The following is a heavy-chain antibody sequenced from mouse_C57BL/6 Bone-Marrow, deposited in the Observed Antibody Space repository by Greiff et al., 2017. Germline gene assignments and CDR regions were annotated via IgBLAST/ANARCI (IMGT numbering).Heavy chain of an antibody. CDR1: GYAFSSSW. V-gene: IGHV1-82*01. CDR2: IYPGDGDT. CDR3: ARSVYYGSCLDY. Sequence: VQLQQSGPELVKPGASVKISCKASGYAFSSSWMNWVKQRPGKGLEWIGRIYPGDGDTNYNGKFKGKATLTVDKSSSTAYMQLSSLTSEDSAVYCCARSVYYGSCLDYWGQGTTLTVSS. D-gene: IGHD2-1*01. J-gene: IGHJ2*01.